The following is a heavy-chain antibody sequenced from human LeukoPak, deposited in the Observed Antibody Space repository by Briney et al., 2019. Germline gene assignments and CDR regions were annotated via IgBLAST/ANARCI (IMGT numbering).Heavy chain of an antibody. V-gene: IGHV4-34*01. J-gene: IGHJ3*02. CDR2: INHSGST. D-gene: IGHD6-13*01. CDR1: GGSFSGYY. Sequence: KPSETLSLTCAVYGGSFSGYYWSWIRQPPGKGLEWIGEINHSGSTNYNPSLKSRVTISVDTSKNQFSLKLSSVTAADTAVYYCARGRRPRTRIAAAVTFDIWGQRTMVTVSS. CDR3: ARGRRPRTRIAAAVTFDI.